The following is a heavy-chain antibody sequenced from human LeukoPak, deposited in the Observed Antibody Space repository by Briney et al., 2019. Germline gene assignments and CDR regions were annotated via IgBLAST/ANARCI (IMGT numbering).Heavy chain of an antibody. V-gene: IGHV1-69*06. CDR2: IIPIFGTA. Sequence: SVKVSCKASGGTFSSYAISWVRQAPGQGLEWMGGIIPIFGTANYAQKFQGRVTITADKSTSTAYMELSSLRSEDTAVYYCARGLGPLLWFGGDYYYYMDVWGKGTTVTVSS. CDR3: ARGLGPLLWFGGDYYYYMDV. CDR1: GGTFSSYA. D-gene: IGHD3-10*01. J-gene: IGHJ6*03.